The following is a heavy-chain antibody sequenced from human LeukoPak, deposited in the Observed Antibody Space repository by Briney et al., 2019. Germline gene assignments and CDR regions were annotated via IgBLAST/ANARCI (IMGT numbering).Heavy chain of an antibody. J-gene: IGHJ3*02. V-gene: IGHV3-21*01. CDR3: ARNWDIGSYYGGHAFDI. CDR1: GFTFSSYS. D-gene: IGHD1-26*01. Sequence: GGSLRLSCAASGFTFSSYSMNWVRQAPGKGLEWVSSISSSSSYIYYADSVKGRFTISRDNAKNSLYLQMNSLRVEDTAIYYCARNWDIGSYYGGHAFDIWGQGTMVTVSS. CDR2: ISSSSSYI.